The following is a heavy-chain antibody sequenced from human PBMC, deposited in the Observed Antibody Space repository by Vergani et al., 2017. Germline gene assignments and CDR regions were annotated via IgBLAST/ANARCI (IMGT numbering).Heavy chain of an antibody. J-gene: IGHJ6*02. CDR2: IYTSEST. Sequence: QVQLQESGPGLVKPSETLSLTCIVSGGSLSPYYWSWIRQPAGKGLEWIGRIYTSESTNYNPPLKSRVTIPVDTSKNQLSLKLISVTAANTAVYYCAGHRGSGGVYPSSYFYGMDVGGHGTTVTVSS. V-gene: IGHV4-4*07. CDR3: AGHRGSGGVYPSSYFYGMDV. CDR1: GGSLSPYY. D-gene: IGHD3-10*01.